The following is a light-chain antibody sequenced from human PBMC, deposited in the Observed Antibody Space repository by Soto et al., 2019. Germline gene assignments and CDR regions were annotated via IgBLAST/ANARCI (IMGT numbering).Light chain of an antibody. CDR3: QQYYATPLT. J-gene: IGKJ4*01. V-gene: IGKV4-1*01. CDR2: WAS. CDR1: QSVLYNSENKNY. Sequence: DIVMTQSPDSLAVSLGERATINCKSSQSVLYNSENKNYLAWYQQKPGQPPKLLIYWASTRESGVPDRFSGRGSGTDFALTISSLQAEDVAVYYCQQYYATPLTFGGGTKVEIK.